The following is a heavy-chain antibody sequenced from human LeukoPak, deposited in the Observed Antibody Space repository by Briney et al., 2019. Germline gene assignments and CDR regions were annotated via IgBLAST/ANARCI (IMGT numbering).Heavy chain of an antibody. D-gene: IGHD5-12*01. CDR3: ARFNYGSAYAAGSAFDI. V-gene: IGHV5-51*01. J-gene: IGHJ3*02. CDR1: GYSLTSYW. Sequence: GESLKISCKGSGYSLTSYWIGWVRQMPGKGLEWMGIIYPADSDTRYSPSFQGQVTISADKSISTAYLQWSSLKASDTAMYYCARFNYGSAYAAGSAFDIWGQGTMVTVSS. CDR2: IYPADSDT.